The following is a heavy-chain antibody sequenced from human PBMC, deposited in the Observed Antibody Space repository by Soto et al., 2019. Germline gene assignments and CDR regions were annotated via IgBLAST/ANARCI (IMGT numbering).Heavy chain of an antibody. D-gene: IGHD2-2*01. CDR3: AWLRYCSSTSCYYYYGMDV. CDR2: ISSSSSYT. Sequence: PGGSLRLSCAASGFTFSDYYMSWIRQAPGKGLEWVSYISSSSSYTNYADSVKGRFTISRDNAKNSLYLQMNSLRAEDTAVYYCAWLRYCSSTSCYYYYGMDVWGQGTTVTVSS. V-gene: IGHV3-11*06. J-gene: IGHJ6*02. CDR1: GFTFSDYY.